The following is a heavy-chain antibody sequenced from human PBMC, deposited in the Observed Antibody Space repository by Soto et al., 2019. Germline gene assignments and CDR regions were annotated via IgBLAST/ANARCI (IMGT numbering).Heavy chain of an antibody. V-gene: IGHV3-23*01. D-gene: IGHD4-17*01. J-gene: IGHJ3*01. CDR1: GFTFRIYA. Sequence: EVQVLESGGGLVQPGGSLRLSCAASGFTFRIYAMSWVRQAPGKGPEWVSGVSAAGARTYYADSVKGRFTIFRDNSKATLYLQMDSLRAEDTALYYCAKDPTGDHVGGFDLRGQGTVVTVSS. CDR2: VSAAGART. CDR3: AKDPTGDHVGGFDL.